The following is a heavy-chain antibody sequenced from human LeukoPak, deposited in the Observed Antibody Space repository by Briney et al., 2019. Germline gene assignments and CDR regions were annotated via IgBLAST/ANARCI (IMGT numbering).Heavy chain of an antibody. Sequence: SETLSLTCAVYGGSFSGYYWSWIRQPPGKGLEWIGYIYYSGSTNYNPSLKSRVTISVDTSKNQFSLKLSSVTAADTAVYYCARGRGYYDSSGYSYYFDYWGQGTLVTVSS. V-gene: IGHV4-59*12. D-gene: IGHD3-22*01. CDR2: IYYSGST. CDR1: GGSFSGYY. J-gene: IGHJ4*02. CDR3: ARGRGYYDSSGYSYYFDY.